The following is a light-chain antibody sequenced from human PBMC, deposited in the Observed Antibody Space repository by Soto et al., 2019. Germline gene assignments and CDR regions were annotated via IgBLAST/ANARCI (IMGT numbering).Light chain of an antibody. Sequence: EIVMTQSPATLSVSPGERATLSCRASQSVSSNLAWYQQKPGQAPRLLIYGASTRATDIPARFSGSGSGTEFTLTINSPQSEDFAVYYCQQYNNWRGPFGQGTKVEIK. J-gene: IGKJ1*01. CDR2: GAS. CDR1: QSVSSN. V-gene: IGKV3-15*01. CDR3: QQYNNWRGP.